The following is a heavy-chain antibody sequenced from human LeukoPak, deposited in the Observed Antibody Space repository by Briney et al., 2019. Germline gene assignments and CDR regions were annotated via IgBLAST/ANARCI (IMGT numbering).Heavy chain of an antibody. CDR1: RFAFSSYA. CDR3: ARHRDSSGYSVLDAFDI. Sequence: AGGSLRLSCAASRFAFSSYAMTWVRQAPGKGLEWVSTISGSSGNTYYADSVKGRFTISRDNSKNTLYLQINSLRAEDTAVYYCARHRDSSGYSVLDAFDIWGQGTMVTVSS. J-gene: IGHJ3*02. CDR2: ISGSSGNT. V-gene: IGHV3-23*01. D-gene: IGHD3-22*01.